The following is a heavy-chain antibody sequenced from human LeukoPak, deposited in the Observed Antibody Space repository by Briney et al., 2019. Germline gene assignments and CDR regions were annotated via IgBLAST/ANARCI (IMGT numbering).Heavy chain of an antibody. D-gene: IGHD4-23*01. CDR2: IYYSGST. CDR1: GGSISSYY. CDR3: ARHSPARGGNSYGNWFDP. J-gene: IGHJ5*02. V-gene: IGHV4-59*08. Sequence: PTETLSLTCTVSGGSISSYYWSWIRQPPGKGLEWIGYIYYSGSTNYNPSLKSRVTISVDTSKNQFSLKLSSVTAADTAVYYCARHSPARGGNSYGNWFDPWGQGTLVTVSS.